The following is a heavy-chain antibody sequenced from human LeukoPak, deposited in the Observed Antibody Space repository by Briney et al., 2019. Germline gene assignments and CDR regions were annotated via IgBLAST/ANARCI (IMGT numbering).Heavy chain of an antibody. CDR1: GGSFSDYY. CDR2: INHSGST. V-gene: IGHV4-34*01. CDR3: ARGGNSGSYYVGFDY. Sequence: SGTLSLTCAVYGGSFSDYYWSWIRQPAGKGLEWIGEINHSGSTNYNPSLKSRVTICVDTSKNQSSLKLSCVTGTGTAVYFCARGGNSGSYYVGFDYGGQGNLVTVSS. J-gene: IGHJ4*02. D-gene: IGHD1-26*01.